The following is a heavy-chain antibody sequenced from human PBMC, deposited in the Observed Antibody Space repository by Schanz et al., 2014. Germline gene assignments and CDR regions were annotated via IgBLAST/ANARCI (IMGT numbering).Heavy chain of an antibody. J-gene: IGHJ5*02. V-gene: IGHV1-69*04. CDR1: GGTFSSDT. CDR2: IVPIAGIT. D-gene: IGHD3-22*01. Sequence: QEQLVQSGAEVRKPGSSVKVSCKASGGTFSSDTLSWVRQAPGQGLEWMGRIVPIAGITNYAQRFQGRVTITADKSSDTAYMELSSLRSEDTAVYYCAREVGLYDRGWFDPWGQGTLVTVSS. CDR3: AREVGLYDRGWFDP.